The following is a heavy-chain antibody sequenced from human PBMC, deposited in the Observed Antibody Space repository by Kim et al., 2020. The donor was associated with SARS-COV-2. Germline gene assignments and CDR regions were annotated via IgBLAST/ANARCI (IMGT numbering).Heavy chain of an antibody. CDR3: AILVNSGYELNESQYYYYGMDV. Sequence: GESLKISCKGSGYSFTSYWISWVRQMPGKGLEWMGRIDPSDSYTNYSPSFQGHVTISADKSISTAYLQWSSLKASDTAMYYCAILVNSGYELNESQYYYYGMDVWGQGTTVTVSS. J-gene: IGHJ6*02. CDR1: GYSFTSYW. D-gene: IGHD5-12*01. CDR2: IDPSDSYT. V-gene: IGHV5-10-1*01.